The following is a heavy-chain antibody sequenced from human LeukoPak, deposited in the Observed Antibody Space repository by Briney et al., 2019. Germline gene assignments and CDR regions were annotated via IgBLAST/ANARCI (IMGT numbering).Heavy chain of an antibody. Sequence: ASVKVSCKASGGTFSSNAISWLRQAPGQGLEWMGGIIPIFGTANYAQKFQGRVTITTDESTSTAYMELSSLRSEDTAVYYCARVGLGYCSGGSCPDYWGQGTLVTVSS. CDR3: ARVGLGYCSGGSCPDY. D-gene: IGHD2-15*01. V-gene: IGHV1-69*05. J-gene: IGHJ4*02. CDR2: IIPIFGTA. CDR1: GGTFSSNA.